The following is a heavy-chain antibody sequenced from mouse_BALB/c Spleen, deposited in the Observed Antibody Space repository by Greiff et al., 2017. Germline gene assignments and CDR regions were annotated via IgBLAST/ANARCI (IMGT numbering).Heavy chain of an antibody. CDR2: ISSGGST. D-gene: IGHD2-3*01. Sequence: EVHLVESGGGLVKPGGSLKLSCAASGFTFSSYAMSWVRQTPEKRLEWVASISSGGSTYYPDSVKGRFTISRDNARNILYLQMSSLRSEDTAMYYCARGIYDGPFAYWGQGTLVTVSA. J-gene: IGHJ3*01. V-gene: IGHV5-6-5*01. CDR3: ARGIYDGPFAY. CDR1: GFTFSSYA.